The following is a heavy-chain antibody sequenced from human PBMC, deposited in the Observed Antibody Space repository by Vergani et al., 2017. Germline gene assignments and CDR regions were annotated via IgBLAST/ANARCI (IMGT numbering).Heavy chain of an antibody. J-gene: IGHJ4*02. CDR3: AKDGSYGSGSYPFDY. V-gene: IGHV3-23*01. Sequence: EVQLLESGGGLVQPGGSLRLSCAASGFTFSSYAMSWVRQAPGKGLEWVSAISGSGGSTYYADSVKGRFTIARDNSKNTLYLQMNSLRAEDTAVYYCAKDGSYGSGSYPFDYWGQGTLVTVSS. D-gene: IGHD3-10*01. CDR2: ISGSGGST. CDR1: GFTFSSYA.